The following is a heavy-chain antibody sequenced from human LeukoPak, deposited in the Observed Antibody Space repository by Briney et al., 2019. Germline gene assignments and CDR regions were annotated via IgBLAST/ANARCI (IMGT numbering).Heavy chain of an antibody. V-gene: IGHV3-74*01. D-gene: IGHD1-26*01. CDR2: INEDGRSI. CDR3: VGGRGSYGDF. Sequence: SGGSLRLSCAVSGFAFSSYWMHWVRQVPGKGLVWVSRINEDGRSISYADSVKGRFTISRDNAKNTLYLQMTSLRVDDTAGYYCVGGRGSYGDFWGQGTLVTVSS. J-gene: IGHJ4*02. CDR1: GFAFSSYW.